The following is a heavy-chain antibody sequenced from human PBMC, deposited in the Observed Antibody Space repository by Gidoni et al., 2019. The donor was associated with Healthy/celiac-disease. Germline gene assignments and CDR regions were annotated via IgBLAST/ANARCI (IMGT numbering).Heavy chain of an antibody. CDR2: IYTGGST. D-gene: IGHD6-19*01. J-gene: IGHJ4*02. Sequence: QVQLQESGPGLVKPSQTLSLTCTVAGGSISSCSYYWSWIRQPAGKGLEWIGRIYTGGSTNYNPSLKSRVTISVDTSKNQFSLKLSSVTAADTAVYYCARDPNSGWYDYWGQGTLVTVSS. V-gene: IGHV4-61*02. CDR1: GGSISSCSYY. CDR3: ARDPNSGWYDY.